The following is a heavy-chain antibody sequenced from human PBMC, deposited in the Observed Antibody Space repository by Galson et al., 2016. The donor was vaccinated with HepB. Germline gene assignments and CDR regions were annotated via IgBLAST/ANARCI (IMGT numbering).Heavy chain of an antibody. D-gene: IGHD3-22*01. CDR1: GYTFNDYW. CDR3: ARPTNDAYEYDSSGVSY. Sequence: QSGAEVKKPGESLKISCRGSGYTFNDYWIAWVRQVPGKGLEYMGMIFPDDFDTRYSPSFQGHVTISVDRSTKTAYLQWTSLRASDTATYFCARPTNDAYEYDSSGVSYWGQGTLVTVSS. J-gene: IGHJ4*02. V-gene: IGHV5-51*01. CDR2: IFPDDFDT.